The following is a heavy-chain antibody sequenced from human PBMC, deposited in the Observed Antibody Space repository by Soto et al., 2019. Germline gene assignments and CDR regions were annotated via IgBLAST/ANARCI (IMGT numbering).Heavy chain of an antibody. Sequence: EVQLVESGGGLVKPGGSLRLSCAASGFTFSSYTMNWVRQAPGKGLEWVSSISSSSGYIHYADSGKGRFTISRYNATTSLYMQLTSLSAEDTAVYYWARGVLPSYYFYYTDVWGKGTTVTVSS. J-gene: IGHJ6*03. CDR1: GFTFSSYT. D-gene: IGHD3-16*01. CDR2: ISSSSGYI. V-gene: IGHV3-21*02. CDR3: ARGVLPSYYFYYTDV.